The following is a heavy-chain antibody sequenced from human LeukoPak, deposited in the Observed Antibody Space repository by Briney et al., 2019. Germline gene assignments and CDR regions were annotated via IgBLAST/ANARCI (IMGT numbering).Heavy chain of an antibody. V-gene: IGHV1-2*02. J-gene: IGHJ4*02. CDR1: GYTFTGYY. D-gene: IGHD6-13*01. Sequence: ASVKVSCKASGYTFTGYYMHWVRQAPGQGLEWMGWINPNSGGTNYAQMFQGRVTMTRDTSISTAYMELSRLRSDDTAVYYCARVGSSWYKDLDYWGQGTLVTVSS. CDR2: INPNSGGT. CDR3: ARVGSSWYKDLDY.